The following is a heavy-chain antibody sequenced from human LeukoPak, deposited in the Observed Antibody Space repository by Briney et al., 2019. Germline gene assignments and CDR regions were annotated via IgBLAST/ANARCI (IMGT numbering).Heavy chain of an antibody. V-gene: IGHV3-49*03. J-gene: IGHJ4*02. D-gene: IGHD5-18*01. Sequence: GSPRPPRTASGFTLGDYAMSRFRQAPGKGLGRVGFIRSKAYGGTTEYAASVKGRLTISRDDSKSIAYLQMNSLKTEDTAVYYCTREWIQLCDYWGQGTLVTVSS. CDR1: GFTLGDYA. CDR3: TREWIQLCDY. CDR2: IRSKAYGGTT.